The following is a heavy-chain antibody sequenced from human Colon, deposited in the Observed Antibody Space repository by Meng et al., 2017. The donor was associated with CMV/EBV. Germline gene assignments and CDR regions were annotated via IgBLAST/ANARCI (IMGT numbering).Heavy chain of an antibody. V-gene: IGHV1-69*10. CDR2: VIPVLAIT. J-gene: IGHJ4*02. CDR3: ARDGEYGDYLDY. CDR1: GGTFNNYG. D-gene: IGHD4-17*01. Sequence: SVKVSCKASGGTFNNYGLGWVRQAPGQGLEWMGGVIPVLAITNYVQKFQDRVTLIADKSTSTVYMELSGLRSGDTAVYYCARDGEYGDYLDYWGQGTLVTVSS.